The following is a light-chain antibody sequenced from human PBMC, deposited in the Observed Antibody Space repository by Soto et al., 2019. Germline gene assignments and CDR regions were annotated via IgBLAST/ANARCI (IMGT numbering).Light chain of an antibody. Sequence: EIVLTQSPGTLSLSPGERATLSCRASQSVSSSYLAWYQQKPGQAPRLLIYAASSRATGIPDRFSGSGSGTDFTLTISRLEPEDFAVYYCQQYGSSPSITFGQGTRLEMK. CDR3: QQYGSSPSIT. CDR2: AAS. V-gene: IGKV3-20*01. CDR1: QSVSSSY. J-gene: IGKJ5*01.